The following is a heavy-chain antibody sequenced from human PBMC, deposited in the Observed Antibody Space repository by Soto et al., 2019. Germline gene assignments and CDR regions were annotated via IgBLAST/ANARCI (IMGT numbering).Heavy chain of an antibody. V-gene: IGHV3-30*18. D-gene: IGHD1-26*01. J-gene: IGHJ4*02. CDR2: ISDDGDKR. CDR1: GFTFSNYG. CDR3: AKARVRIVGANSFDY. Sequence: GGSLRLSCVGSGFTFSNYGMHWVRQPPGKGLEWVALISDDGDKRYYADSVRGRLVISRDNSKDTLYLQMNSLGPDDTAVYFCAKARVRIVGANSFDYWGQGTPVTVSS.